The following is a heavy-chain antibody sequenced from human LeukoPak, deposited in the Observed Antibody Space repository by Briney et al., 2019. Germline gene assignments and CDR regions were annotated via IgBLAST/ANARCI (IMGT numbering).Heavy chain of an antibody. CDR3: ARSQYYDFWSGYPYYFDY. D-gene: IGHD3-3*01. J-gene: IGHJ4*02. V-gene: IGHV4-4*08. CDR2: FSHSGTT. Sequence: SETLSLTCTVSGDSITNYYWSWIRQPPGKGLEWIGYFSHSGTTYYNPSLKSRVTISVDTSKNQFSLKLSSVTAADTAVYYCARSQYYDFWSGYPYYFDYWGQGTLVTVSS. CDR1: GDSITNYY.